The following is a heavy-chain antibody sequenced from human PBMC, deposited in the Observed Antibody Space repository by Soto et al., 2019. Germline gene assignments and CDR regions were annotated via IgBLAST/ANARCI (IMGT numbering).Heavy chain of an antibody. V-gene: IGHV3-74*01. D-gene: IGHD6-19*01. Sequence: PGGSLRLSCAASGFTFSSSWMHWVRQAPGKGLVWVSRINSDESRTNYADSVKGRFTISRDNAKNTLYLQMNSLSAEDTALYYCARGPTGWYGYDYWGQGTLVTVSS. CDR2: INSDESRT. CDR1: GFTFSSSW. CDR3: ARGPTGWYGYDY. J-gene: IGHJ4*02.